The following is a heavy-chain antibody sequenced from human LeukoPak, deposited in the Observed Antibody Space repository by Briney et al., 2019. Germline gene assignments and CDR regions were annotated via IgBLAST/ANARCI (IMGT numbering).Heavy chain of an antibody. J-gene: IGHJ5*02. CDR1: GGTVSRFP. Sequence: VASVKVSCKASGGTVSRFPISWVRQAPGQGLEWMGTIIPIFTTAIYAHKFQGRVTITADESTRTAYMELSSLRSEDTAVYYCARVTGGRYCSTTSCYMRGWFDPWGQGTLVTVSS. CDR2: IIPIFTTA. CDR3: ARVTGGRYCSTTSCYMRGWFDP. D-gene: IGHD2-2*02. V-gene: IGHV1-69*13.